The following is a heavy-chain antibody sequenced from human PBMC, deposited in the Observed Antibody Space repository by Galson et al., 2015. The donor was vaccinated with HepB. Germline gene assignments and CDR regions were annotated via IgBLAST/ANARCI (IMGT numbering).Heavy chain of an antibody. Sequence: SLRLSCAGSGFTFSHRSMNLVRQAPGKGLEWVSYISTSNNPSYADSVKGRFAISRDNAKNSVYLHMSSLRGEDTAVYYCARVAWTGYYTADLWGQGTMVTVS. CDR1: GFTFSHRS. V-gene: IGHV3-48*01. CDR3: ARVAWTGYYTADL. J-gene: IGHJ3*01. CDR2: ISTSNNP. D-gene: IGHD3/OR15-3a*01.